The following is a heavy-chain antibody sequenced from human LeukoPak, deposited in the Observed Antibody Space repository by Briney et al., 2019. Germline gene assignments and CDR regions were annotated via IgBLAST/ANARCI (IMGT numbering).Heavy chain of an antibody. D-gene: IGHD5-12*01. Sequence: SEALSLTCTVSGGSISSYYWSWIRQPPGKGLEWIGYIYYSGSTNYNPSLKSRVTISVDTSKNQFSLKLSSVTAADTAVYYCARGADYDYNWFDPWGQGTLVTVSS. J-gene: IGHJ5*02. CDR1: GGSISSYY. CDR3: ARGADYDYNWFDP. CDR2: IYYSGST. V-gene: IGHV4-59*01.